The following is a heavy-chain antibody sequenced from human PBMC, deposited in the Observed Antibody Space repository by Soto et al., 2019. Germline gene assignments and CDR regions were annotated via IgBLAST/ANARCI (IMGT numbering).Heavy chain of an antibody. D-gene: IGHD6-19*01. Sequence: PGAALPISCQVFGDRFTGFWIGWVRHRPGKGLEWVGSIYPRDSDIRYNPSFEGQVTVSADRSTTTAFLQWSSLMASDTAIYYCARQHPLDSRVWYNWGQGTLVTVSS. J-gene: IGHJ4*02. V-gene: IGHV5-51*01. CDR2: IYPRDSDI. CDR1: GDRFTGFW. CDR3: ARQHPLDSRVWYN.